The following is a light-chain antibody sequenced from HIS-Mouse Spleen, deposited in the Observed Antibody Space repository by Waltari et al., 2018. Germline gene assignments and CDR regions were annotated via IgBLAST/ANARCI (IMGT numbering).Light chain of an antibody. CDR3: CSYAGSSTWV. CDR2: EGS. J-gene: IGLJ3*02. V-gene: IGLV2-23*01. Sequence: QSALTQSAAVSGSPGQSITISCTGTSSDVGSYNLVAWYQQHPGKAPKLMSYEGSKRPSGVSNRFSGSKSGNTASLTISGLQAEDEADYYCCSYAGSSTWVFGGGTKLTVL. CDR1: SSDVGSYNL.